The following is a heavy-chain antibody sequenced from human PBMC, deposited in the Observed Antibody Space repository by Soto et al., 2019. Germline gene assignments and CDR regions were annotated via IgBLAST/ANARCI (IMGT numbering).Heavy chain of an antibody. D-gene: IGHD3-9*01. J-gene: IGHJ4*02. CDR2: FDPDEGRT. Sequence: ASVKVSCKLSGYTLTNLYMHWVRQAPGKGLEWMGSFDPDEGRTTYAQKFQGRVIMTDDTSTHTAYMEVSSLTSEDTAIYFCATSFLLTANYMAFWGQGTQVTVSS. CDR1: GYTLTNLY. CDR3: ATSFLLTANYMAF. V-gene: IGHV1-24*01.